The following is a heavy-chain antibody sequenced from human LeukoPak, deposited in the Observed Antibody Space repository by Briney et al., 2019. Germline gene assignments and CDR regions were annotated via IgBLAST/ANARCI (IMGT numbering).Heavy chain of an antibody. J-gene: IGHJ4*02. CDR3: ATVFEH. Sequence: GGSLRLSCAASGFTFSSYAMHWVRQAPGQGLVWVSRINEDGRGTSYADSVKGRFTISKDDAKNTVYLQMNSLRAEDTAVYYCATVFEHWGQGTLVTVSS. V-gene: IGHV3-74*01. CDR2: INEDGRGT. CDR1: GFTFSSYA.